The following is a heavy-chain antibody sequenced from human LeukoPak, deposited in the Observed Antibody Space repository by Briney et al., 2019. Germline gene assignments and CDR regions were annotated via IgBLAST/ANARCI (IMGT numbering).Heavy chain of an antibody. CDR3: ARSRFWSGYYMDV. Sequence: GGSLRLSCAASGFTFSSYAMSWVRQAPGKGLEWVANIKQDGSEKYYVDSVKGRFTISRDNAKNSLYLQMNSLRAEDTAVYYCARSRFWSGYYMDVWGKGTTVTVSS. D-gene: IGHD3-3*01. CDR1: GFTFSSYA. V-gene: IGHV3-7*01. CDR2: IKQDGSEK. J-gene: IGHJ6*03.